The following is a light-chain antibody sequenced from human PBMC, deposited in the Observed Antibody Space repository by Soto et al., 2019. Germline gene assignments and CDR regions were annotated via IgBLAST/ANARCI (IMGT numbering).Light chain of an antibody. CDR3: ASYAGGHYNWV. J-gene: IGLJ3*02. CDR1: SSDVGGYDF. Sequence: HSVLTQPPSASGSPGQSVTISCTGTSSDVGGYDFVSWYQQHPGKAPKLIIYEVSKWPSGVPDRFSGSKSGNTASLTVSGLQAEDEADYYCASYAGGHYNWVFGGGTKVTVL. CDR2: EVS. V-gene: IGLV2-8*01.